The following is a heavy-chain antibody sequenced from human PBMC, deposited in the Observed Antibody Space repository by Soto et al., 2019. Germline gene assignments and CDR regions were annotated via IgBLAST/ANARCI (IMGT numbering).Heavy chain of an antibody. CDR3: ARDSGYDFWSGSFRFHYFDY. D-gene: IGHD3-3*01. CDR2: IIPSFGTR. Sequence: QVQLVQSGAEVKKPGSSVKVSCKASGDSFSAHAVSWLRQAPGHGLEWMGAIIPSFGTRHYAQKFQGRVTITADKSTDTAYMELSSLRSEDTAIYYCARDSGYDFWSGSFRFHYFDYWGQGTLVNVSS. CDR1: GDSFSAHA. V-gene: IGHV1-69*06. J-gene: IGHJ4*02.